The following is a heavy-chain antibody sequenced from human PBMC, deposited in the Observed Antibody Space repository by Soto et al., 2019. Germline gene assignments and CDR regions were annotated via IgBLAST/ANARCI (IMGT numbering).Heavy chain of an antibody. CDR1: GFTFSSYG. J-gene: IGHJ3*02. CDR2: IWNDGKNK. V-gene: IGHV3-33*01. CDR3: ARDKGANAPIDM. Sequence: GRSLRLSCAASGFTFSSYGMHWVRQAPGKGLEWVAVIWNDGKNKYYADSVKGRFTISRDNSKSTLDLQMNSLRVEDTAVYYCARDKGANAPIDMWGQGTMVTVSS.